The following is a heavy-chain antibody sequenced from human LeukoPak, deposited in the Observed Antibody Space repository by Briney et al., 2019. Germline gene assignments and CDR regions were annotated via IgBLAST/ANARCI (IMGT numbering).Heavy chain of an antibody. V-gene: IGHV3-21*01. CDR3: ARDGALWFGELKRAFDI. CDR2: ISSSSSYI. CDR1: GFTFSSYA. D-gene: IGHD3-10*01. Sequence: PGGSLGLSCAASGFTFSSYAMNWVRQAPGKGLEWVSSISSSSSYIYYADSVKGRFTISRDNAKNSLYLQMNSLRAEDTAVYYCARDGALWFGELKRAFDIWGQGTMVTVSS. J-gene: IGHJ3*02.